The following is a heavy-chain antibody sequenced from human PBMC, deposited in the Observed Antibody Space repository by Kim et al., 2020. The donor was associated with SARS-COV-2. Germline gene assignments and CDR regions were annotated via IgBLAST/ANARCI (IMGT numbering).Heavy chain of an antibody. CDR1: GYSFTSYW. CDR2: IYPGDSDT. CDR3: ARGGGIITMIARGLLVSWFDP. V-gene: IGHV5-51*01. J-gene: IGHJ5*02. D-gene: IGHD3-22*01. Sequence: GESLKISCKGSGYSFTSYWIGWVRQMPGKGLEWMGIIYPGDSDTRYSPSFQGQVTISADKSISTAYLQWSSLKASDTAMYYCARGGGIITMIARGLLVSWFDPWGQGTLVTVSS.